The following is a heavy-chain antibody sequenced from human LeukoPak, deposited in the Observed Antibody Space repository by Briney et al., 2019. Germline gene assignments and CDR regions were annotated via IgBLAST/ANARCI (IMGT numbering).Heavy chain of an antibody. CDR3: ARGRGAAAGKDY. J-gene: IGHJ4*02. Sequence: SETLSLTCAVSGGSISSTNWWSWVRQSPGKGLEWIGEIYHSGSTNYSPSLKSRVTISVDQSNNQFSLRLRSVTAADTAVYYCARGRGAAAGKDYWGQGTLVTVSS. D-gene: IGHD6-13*01. V-gene: IGHV4-4*02. CDR2: IYHSGST. CDR1: GGSISSTNW.